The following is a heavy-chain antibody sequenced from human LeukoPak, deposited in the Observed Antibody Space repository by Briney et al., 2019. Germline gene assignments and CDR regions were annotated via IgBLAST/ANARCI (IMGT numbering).Heavy chain of an antibody. CDR1: GFTFSSYW. J-gene: IGHJ1*01. CDR2: ISTDGTYT. CDR3: AITVDCRATTDCYSYFHH. D-gene: IGHD2-21*02. Sequence: GGSLRLSCAASGFTFSSYWMHWVRQAPGKGLVWVSRISTDGTYTEYADSVKGRFTISRDNAKDTLYLQVNSLRAEDTAVYYCAITVDCRATTDCYSYFHHWGQGTLVTVSS. V-gene: IGHV3-74*03.